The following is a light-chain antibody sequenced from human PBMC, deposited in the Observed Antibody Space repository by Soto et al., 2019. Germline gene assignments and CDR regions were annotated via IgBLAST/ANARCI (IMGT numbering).Light chain of an antibody. J-gene: IGKJ1*01. V-gene: IGKV4-1*01. CDR1: QRLLYYSNSNNY. CDR2: WTS. CDR3: QHSYSGSRT. Sequence: DIVMTQSPDTLAVSLGERATINCKSSQRLLYYSNSNNYLAWFQKKPGQTPKLLIYWTSYRQTGVPARFSGSGSGAEFTLTINGLQSEDVAVYYCQHSYSGSRTFGRGTKVDIK.